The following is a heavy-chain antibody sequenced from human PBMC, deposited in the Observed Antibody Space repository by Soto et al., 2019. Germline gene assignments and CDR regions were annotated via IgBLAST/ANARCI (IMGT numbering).Heavy chain of an antibody. J-gene: IGHJ4*02. Sequence: SGPTLVNPTQTLTLTCTFSGFSLSTRGVGVGWIRQPPGKALEWLALIYWDDDKRYSPSLKSRLTITKDTSKNQVVLTMTNMDPVDTATYYCARLIAARRYFDYWGQGTLVTVSS. V-gene: IGHV2-5*02. CDR1: GFSLSTRGVG. CDR3: ARLIAARRYFDY. CDR2: IYWDDDK. D-gene: IGHD6-6*01.